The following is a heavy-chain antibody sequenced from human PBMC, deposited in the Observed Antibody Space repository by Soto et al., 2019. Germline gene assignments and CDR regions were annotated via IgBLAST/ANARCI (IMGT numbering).Heavy chain of an antibody. V-gene: IGHV3-53*01. CDR1: GFTVSNNY. J-gene: IGHJ4*02. CDR3: ATHPGGGGY. D-gene: IGHD3-10*01. CDR2: IYSGGYT. Sequence: EVQLVESGGGLIQPGGSLRLSCAVSGFTVSNNYMSWVRQAPGKGLEGVSVIYSGGYTAYGDSVKGRFTISRDNSKNPLKLQRKSLGASDPPLYSWATHPGGGGYWGQGTLVTVSS.